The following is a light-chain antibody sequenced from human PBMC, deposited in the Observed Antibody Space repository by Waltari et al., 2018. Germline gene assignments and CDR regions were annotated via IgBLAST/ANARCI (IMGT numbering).Light chain of an antibody. J-gene: IGLJ1*01. Sequence: QSALTQPASVSGSPGQSITISCTGTSSDVGGYNYVSWYQQHPGKAPKLMIYEVSNRPSGVSNRFSVSKSGNTASLTISGLQAEDDADYYCSSYTRSSTLYVFGTGTKVTVL. CDR2: EVS. V-gene: IGLV2-14*01. CDR3: SSYTRSSTLYV. CDR1: SSDVGGYNY.